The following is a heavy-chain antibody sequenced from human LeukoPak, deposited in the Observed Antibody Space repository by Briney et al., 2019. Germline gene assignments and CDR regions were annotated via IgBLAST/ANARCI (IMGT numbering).Heavy chain of an antibody. V-gene: IGHV3-21*01. CDR3: ARERSYCSGATCSLDL. Sequence: GGSLRLSCAASGFSLNIYDMVWVRQAPGKGLEWIASTGLSSSYIGYADSVKGRFIISRDNGENSVYLQMNSLRAEDTAVYFCARERSYCSGATCSLDLWGQGTLVTVSS. D-gene: IGHD2-15*01. CDR2: TGLSSSYI. CDR1: GFSLNIYD. J-gene: IGHJ5*02.